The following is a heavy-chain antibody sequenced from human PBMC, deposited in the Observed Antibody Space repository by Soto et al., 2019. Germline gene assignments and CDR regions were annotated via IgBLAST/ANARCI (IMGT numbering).Heavy chain of an antibody. J-gene: IGHJ3*01. V-gene: IGHV3-23*01. CDR2: IGSGGDGT. Sequence: EVQLLESGGGLIQPGGSLRLSCAASGFTFSSYAMSWVRQAPGTGLEWVSSIGSGGDGTYYADSVKGRFTISRDNSKNILYLQMNSLRAEDTAVYYCAKLYDYVWGSYLGAFDVWGQGTMVTVFS. CDR3: AKLYDYVWGSYLGAFDV. D-gene: IGHD3-16*01. CDR1: GFTFSSYA.